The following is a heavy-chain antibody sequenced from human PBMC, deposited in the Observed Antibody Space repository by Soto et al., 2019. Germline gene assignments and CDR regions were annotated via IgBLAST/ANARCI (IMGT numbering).Heavy chain of an antibody. D-gene: IGHD3-3*01. J-gene: IGHJ6*02. CDR1: GFTFSSYW. Sequence: EVQLVESGGGLVQPGGSLRLSCAASGFTFSSYWMHWVRQAPGKGLVWVSRINSDGSSTSYADSVKGRFTISRDNAKNTLYLQMNSLRAEDTAVYYCSREVYESWSGYYMDYYGMDVWGQGTTVTVSS. V-gene: IGHV3-74*01. CDR3: SREVYESWSGYYMDYYGMDV. CDR2: INSDGSST.